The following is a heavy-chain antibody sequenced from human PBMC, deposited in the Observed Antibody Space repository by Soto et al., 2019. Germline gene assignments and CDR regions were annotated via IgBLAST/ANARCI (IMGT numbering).Heavy chain of an antibody. CDR1: GYTFTSYG. CDR2: ISAIFGNT. V-gene: IGHV1-18*04. D-gene: IGHD6-13*01. Sequence: ASVKVSCKASGYTFTSYGISWVRQAPGQGLEWMGWISAIFGNTNYAQKLQGRVTMTTDTSTNTASMELSSLRSEDTAVYYCARATGYSSSWYSFRDYYYYGMGVWGQGTTVTVSS. CDR3: ARATGYSSSWYSFRDYYYYGMGV. J-gene: IGHJ6*02.